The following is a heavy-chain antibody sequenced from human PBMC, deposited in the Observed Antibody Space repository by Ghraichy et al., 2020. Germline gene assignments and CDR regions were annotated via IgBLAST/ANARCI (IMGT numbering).Heavy chain of an antibody. D-gene: IGHD6-13*01. CDR2: IYYSGST. CDR3: ARYPTVGYSTRRAFDI. CDR1: GGSISSGGYY. Sequence: SETLSLTCTVSGGSISSGGYYWSWIRQHPGKGLEWIGYIYYSGSTYYNPSLKSRVTISVDTSKNQFSLKLSSVTAADTAVYYCARYPTVGYSTRRAFDIWGQGTMVTVSS. J-gene: IGHJ3*02. V-gene: IGHV4-31*03.